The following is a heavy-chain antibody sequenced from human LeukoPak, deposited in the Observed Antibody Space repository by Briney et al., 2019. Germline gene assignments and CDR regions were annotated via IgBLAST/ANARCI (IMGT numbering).Heavy chain of an antibody. D-gene: IGHD2-15*01. Sequence: GASVKVSCKASGYTFTGYYMYWVGQAPGQGREWMGRINPNSGDTDYAQNFQARVTMTRDTSISTAYMELTNLRSDDTAVYYCARGYCSGGTCYLVENWFDPWGQGTLVTVSS. CDR3: ARGYCSGGTCYLVENWFDP. V-gene: IGHV1-2*06. CDR1: GYTFTGYY. CDR2: INPNSGDT. J-gene: IGHJ5*02.